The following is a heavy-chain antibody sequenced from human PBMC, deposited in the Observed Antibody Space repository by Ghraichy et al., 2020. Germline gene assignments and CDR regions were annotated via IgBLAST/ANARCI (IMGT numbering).Heavy chain of an antibody. CDR1: GGSISSSNYY. Sequence: SETLSLTCTVSGGSISSSNYYWGWIRQPPGKGLEWIGSIYYSGSTYYNPSLKSRVTISVDTSQNQFSLRLSSVTAADTAVYYCARLTTRFYYYAMDVWGQGTTVTVSS. V-gene: IGHV4-39*01. CDR3: ARLTTRFYYYAMDV. D-gene: IGHD4-17*01. CDR2: IYYSGST. J-gene: IGHJ6*02.